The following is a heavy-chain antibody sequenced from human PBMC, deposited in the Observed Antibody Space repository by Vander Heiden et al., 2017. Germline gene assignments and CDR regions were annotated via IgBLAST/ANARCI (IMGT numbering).Heavy chain of an antibody. V-gene: IGHV3-23*01. J-gene: IGHJ4*01. D-gene: IGHD3-16*01. CDR1: GFTISVFA. Sequence: EGQVFASGGGVVQTGGSLRLHSVASGFTISVFAMGWVRQAPGKGLEWVSGLSASGESIYYADSVRGRFTISRDNSKNTISLQMNSLRSEDTAVYYCAKDAFGQPKYYFDYWGLGTLVTVSS. CDR2: LSASGESI. CDR3: AKDAFGQPKYYFDY.